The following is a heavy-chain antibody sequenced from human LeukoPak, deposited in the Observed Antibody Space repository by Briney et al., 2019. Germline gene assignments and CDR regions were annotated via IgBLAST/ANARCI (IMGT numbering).Heavy chain of an antibody. CDR1: GFTVSSNY. CDR3: ARDQTATYSSSWPGFAFDI. D-gene: IGHD6-13*01. Sequence: GGSLRLSCAASGFTVSSNYMSWVRQAPGKGLEWVSVIYSGGSTYYADSVKGRFTISRDNSKNTLYLQMNSLRVEDTAVYYCARDQTATYSSSWPGFAFDIWGQGTMVTVSS. CDR2: IYSGGST. J-gene: IGHJ3*02. V-gene: IGHV3-66*01.